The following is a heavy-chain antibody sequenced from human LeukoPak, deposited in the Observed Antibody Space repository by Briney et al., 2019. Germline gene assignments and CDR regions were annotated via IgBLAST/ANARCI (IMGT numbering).Heavy chain of an antibody. J-gene: IGHJ4*02. CDR2: IYSDGST. Sequence: GGSLRLSCAASGFMVSSNHMSWVRQAPGKGLEWVSFIYSDGSTNYADSVKGRFTISRENSENTLYLQMNSLRAEDTAVHYCARGRVGGTCCMFDYWGQGTLVTVSS. CDR1: GFMVSSNH. CDR3: ARGRVGGTCCMFDY. V-gene: IGHV3-53*01. D-gene: IGHD2-8*02.